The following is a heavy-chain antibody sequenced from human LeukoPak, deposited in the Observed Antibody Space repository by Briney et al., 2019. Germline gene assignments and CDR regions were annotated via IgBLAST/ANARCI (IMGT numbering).Heavy chain of an antibody. V-gene: IGHV3-66*01. CDR2: IYSGGST. CDR3: ARDLYYYDSSGYFTPYFDY. Sequence: GGSLRLSCAASEFSVGSNYMTWVRQAPGKGLEWVSLIYSGGSTYYADSVKGRFTISRDNSKNTLYLQMNSLRAEDTAVYYCARDLYYYDSSGYFTPYFDYWGQGTLVTVSS. D-gene: IGHD3-22*01. CDR1: EFSVGSNY. J-gene: IGHJ4*02.